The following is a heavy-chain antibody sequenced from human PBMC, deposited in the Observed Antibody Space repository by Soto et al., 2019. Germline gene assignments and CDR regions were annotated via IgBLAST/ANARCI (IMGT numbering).Heavy chain of an antibody. CDR1: GGSIISNNW. CDR3: AREKEGIPFDY. D-gene: IGHD2-2*02. V-gene: IGHV4-4*02. CDR2: IFHSGIT. Sequence: QVQLQESGPGLVKPSGTLSLTCAVSGGSIISNNWWGWVRQPPGKGREGIGDIFHSGITNSNPSLKSRVTISVDKSNSQFSLKLTSVTAADTAVYYCAREKEGIPFDYWGQGTLVTVSS. J-gene: IGHJ4*02.